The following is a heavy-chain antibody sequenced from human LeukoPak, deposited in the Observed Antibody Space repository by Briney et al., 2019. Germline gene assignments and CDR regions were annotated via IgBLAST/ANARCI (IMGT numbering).Heavy chain of an antibody. D-gene: IGHD6-19*01. V-gene: IGHV3-74*01. Sequence: GRSLRLSCAASGFTFSSYWMHWVRQAPGKGLVWVSRINSDGSSTSYADSVKGRFTISRDNAKNTLYLQMNSLRVEDTAMYYCARGEAVAGTDHWGQGVLVTVSS. CDR1: GFTFSSYW. J-gene: IGHJ4*02. CDR3: ARGEAVAGTDH. CDR2: INSDGSST.